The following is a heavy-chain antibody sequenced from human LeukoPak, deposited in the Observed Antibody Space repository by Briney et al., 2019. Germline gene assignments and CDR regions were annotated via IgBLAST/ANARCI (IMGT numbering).Heavy chain of an antibody. V-gene: IGHV3-66*01. CDR2: IYSGGST. CDR1: GFTVSSNY. J-gene: IGHJ4*02. CDR3: ARDFSPHSDYVCFFDY. Sequence: GGSLRLSCAASGFTVSSNYMSWVRQAPGQGLEWVSVIYSGGSTYYADSVKGRFTISRDNSKNTLYLQMTSLTAEDTAVYYCARDFSPHSDYVCFFDYWGQGTLVTVSS. D-gene: IGHD3-10*02.